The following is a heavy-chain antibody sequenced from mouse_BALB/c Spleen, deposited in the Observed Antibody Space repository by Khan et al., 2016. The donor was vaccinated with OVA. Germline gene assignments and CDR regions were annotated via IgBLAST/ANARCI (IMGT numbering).Heavy chain of an antibody. CDR3: ASGGYWYFDV. Sequence: QIQLVQSGPELKKPGETVKISCKASGYTFTNYGMNWVKQAPGKGLKWMGWINTYTGEPTYADDFKGRFAFSLETSASTAYLQINNLKNEDTATXFGASGGYWYFDVWGAGTTVTVSS. J-gene: IGHJ1*01. CDR2: INTYTGEP. CDR1: GYTFTNYG. D-gene: IGHD1-1*02. V-gene: IGHV9-3-1*01.